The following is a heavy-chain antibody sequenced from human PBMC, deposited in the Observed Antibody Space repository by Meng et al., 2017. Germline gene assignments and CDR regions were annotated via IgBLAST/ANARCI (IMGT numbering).Heavy chain of an antibody. CDR3: ARDSGYSGSYFDY. CDR1: GFTFSSYW. J-gene: IGHJ4*02. Sequence: GESLKISCAASGFTFSSYWMHWVRQAPGKGLVWFSRINSDGSSTSYADSVKGRFTISRDNAKNTLYLQMNSLRAEDTAVYYCARDSGYSGSYFDYWGQGTLVTVSS. CDR2: INSDGSST. D-gene: IGHD1-26*01. V-gene: IGHV3-74*01.